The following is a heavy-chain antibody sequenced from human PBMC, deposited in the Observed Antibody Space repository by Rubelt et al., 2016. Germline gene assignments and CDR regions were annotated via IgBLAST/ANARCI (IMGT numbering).Heavy chain of an antibody. CDR2: IFWADGK. CDR3: AHYRQREGFDF. J-gene: IGHJ4*02. D-gene: IGHD6-25*01. Sequence: QISLKESGPTLVKPTDTRSLTCSFSGFSLTTRGVGVGWLRQPQGKAPEWLALIFWADGKRYNPSLNNRLTLPKDPSRTRVILTITKETSRNRVVLTMTNMDLEETATYYCAHYRQREGFDFWGQGILITVSS. V-gene: IGHV2-5*02. CDR1: GFSLTTRGVG.